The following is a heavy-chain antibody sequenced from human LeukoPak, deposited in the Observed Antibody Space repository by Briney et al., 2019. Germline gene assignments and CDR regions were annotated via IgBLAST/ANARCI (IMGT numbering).Heavy chain of an antibody. D-gene: IGHD3-10*01. J-gene: IGHJ6*03. Sequence: GGSLRLFCAASGFPFSNNWMSWVRQAPGKGLEWVSSISSSSSYIYYADSVKGRFTISRDNAKNSLYLQMNSLRAEDTAVYYCARVDRSNYYGSGDIYYYYYYMDVWGKGTTVTISS. CDR3: ARVDRSNYYGSGDIYYYYYYMDV. CDR2: ISSSSSYI. CDR1: GFPFSNNW. V-gene: IGHV3-21*01.